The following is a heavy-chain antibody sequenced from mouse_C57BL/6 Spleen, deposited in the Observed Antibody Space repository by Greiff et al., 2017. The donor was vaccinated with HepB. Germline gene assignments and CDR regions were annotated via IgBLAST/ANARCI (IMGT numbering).Heavy chain of an antibody. CDR1: GYTFTSYW. D-gene: IGHD1-1*01. CDR3: AAAHYYGSSYSFAY. J-gene: IGHJ3*01. Sequence: VQLQQPGAELVKPGASVKLSCKASGYTFTSYWMHWVKQRPGQGLAWIGMIHPNSGSTNYNEKFKSKATLTVDKSSSTAYMQLSSLTSEDSAVYYCAAAHYYGSSYSFAYWGQGTLVTVSA. V-gene: IGHV1-64*01. CDR2: IHPNSGST.